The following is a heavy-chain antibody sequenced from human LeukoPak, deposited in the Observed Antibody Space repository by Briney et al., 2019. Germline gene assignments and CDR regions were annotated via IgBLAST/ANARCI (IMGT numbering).Heavy chain of an antibody. V-gene: IGHV5-51*01. D-gene: IGHD2-2*01. CDR2: IYPGDSDT. J-gene: IGHJ6*02. CDR1: GYSFTSYW. CDR3: ARQAPYCSSTSCYAGSDDYYYGMDV. Sequence: GESLKISCKGSGYSFTSYWIAWARQMPGKGLEWMGIIYPGDSDTRYSPSFQGQVTISADKSISTAYLQWSSLKASDTAMYYCARQAPYCSSTSCYAGSDDYYYGMDVWGQGTTVTVSS.